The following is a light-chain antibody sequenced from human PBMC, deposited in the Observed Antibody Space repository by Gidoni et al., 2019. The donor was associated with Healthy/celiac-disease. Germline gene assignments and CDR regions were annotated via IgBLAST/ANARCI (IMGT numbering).Light chain of an antibody. Sequence: EIVLTQSPATLSLSPGERATLSCRASQSIATYLAWYQQKPGQAPRLLIYDASHRATDIPARFSGSGSGTEFTLTISNLEPEDFADYYCQQRNNWPPAFGQGTRVEIK. CDR1: QSIATY. J-gene: IGKJ1*01. CDR2: DAS. V-gene: IGKV3-11*01. CDR3: QQRNNWPPA.